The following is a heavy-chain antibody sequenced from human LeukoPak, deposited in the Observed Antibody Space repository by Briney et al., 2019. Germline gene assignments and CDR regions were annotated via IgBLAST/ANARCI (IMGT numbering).Heavy chain of an antibody. D-gene: IGHD6-6*01. Sequence: GGSLRLSCAASGFTFSICAMNRVRQAPGKGLEWVSGISGSGGSTYYADSVKGRFTISRDNAKNSLYLQMNSLRAEDTALYYCAKGARRGPSAARPNWFDPWGQGTLVTVSS. CDR3: AKGARRGPSAARPNWFDP. CDR1: GFTFSICA. J-gene: IGHJ5*02. V-gene: IGHV3-23*01. CDR2: ISGSGGST.